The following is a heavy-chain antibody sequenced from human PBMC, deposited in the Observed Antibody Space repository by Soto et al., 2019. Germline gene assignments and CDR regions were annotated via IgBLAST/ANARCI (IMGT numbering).Heavy chain of an antibody. CDR3: ASREQLAVGMDV. Sequence: GASVKVSCKASGGTFSSYAIRWVRQAPGQGLEWMGGIIPIFGTANYAQKFQGRVTITADESTSTAYMELSSLRSEDTAVYYCASREQLAVGMDVWGQGTTVTVSS. CDR2: IIPIFGTA. J-gene: IGHJ6*02. V-gene: IGHV1-69*13. D-gene: IGHD6-13*01. CDR1: GGTFSSYA.